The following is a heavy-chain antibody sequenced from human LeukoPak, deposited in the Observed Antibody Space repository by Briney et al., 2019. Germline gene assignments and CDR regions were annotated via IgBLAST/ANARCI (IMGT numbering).Heavy chain of an antibody. J-gene: IGHJ5*02. CDR1: GYTFTGYC. Sequence: ASVKVSCKASGYTFTGYCMHWVRQAPGQGLEWMGRINPNSGGTNYAQKFQGRVTMTRDTSISTAYMELSRLRSDDTAVYYCARDRGNWNYQGNWFDPWGQGTLVTVSS. CDR2: INPNSGGT. CDR3: ARDRGNWNYQGNWFDP. D-gene: IGHD1-7*01. V-gene: IGHV1-2*06.